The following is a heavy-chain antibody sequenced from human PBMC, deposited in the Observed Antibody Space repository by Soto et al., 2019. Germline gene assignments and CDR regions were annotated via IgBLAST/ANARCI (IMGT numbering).Heavy chain of an antibody. D-gene: IGHD3-10*01. CDR2: IRAYNGNT. Sequence: QVQLVQYGAEVKKPGASVKVSCKASGYTFTSYGISWVRQAPGQGLEWMGWIRAYNGNTNYAQKLQGRVTMTTDTSTSTAYMELRSLRSDDTAVYYCARTWRGSGSYYNPDFDYWGQGTLVTVSS. V-gene: IGHV1-18*01. CDR3: ARTWRGSGSYYNPDFDY. CDR1: GYTFTSYG. J-gene: IGHJ4*02.